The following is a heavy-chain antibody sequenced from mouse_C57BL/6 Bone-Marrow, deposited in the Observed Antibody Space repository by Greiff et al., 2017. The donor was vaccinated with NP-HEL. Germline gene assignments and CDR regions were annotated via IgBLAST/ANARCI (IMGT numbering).Heavy chain of an antibody. CDR1: GFNITDDY. CDR2: IDPENGDT. J-gene: IGHJ4*01. Sequence: VQLQQSGAELVRPGASVKLSCTASGFNITDDYLHWVKQRPEQGLEWIGWIDPENGDTESASQFQGKATLTADTSSNTAYLQLSSRTSEDTAGYYSTTPDYDGAMDYGGQGTTVTVSS. CDR3: TTPDYDGAMDY. D-gene: IGHD2-4*01. V-gene: IGHV14-4*01.